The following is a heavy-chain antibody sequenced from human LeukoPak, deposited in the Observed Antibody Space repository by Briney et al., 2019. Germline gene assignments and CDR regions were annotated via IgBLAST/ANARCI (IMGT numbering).Heavy chain of an antibody. CDR3: ARWGSGSPIDP. V-gene: IGHV3-7*01. D-gene: IGHD3-10*01. J-gene: IGHJ5*02. Sequence: GGSLGLSCAASGFTFSSYMMSWVRQVPGKGLEWVANIKQDGSEKYYVDSVKGRFTISRDNAKNSLYLQMNSLRAEDTAVYYCARWGSGSPIDPWGQGTLVTVSS. CDR1: GFTFSSYM. CDR2: IKQDGSEK.